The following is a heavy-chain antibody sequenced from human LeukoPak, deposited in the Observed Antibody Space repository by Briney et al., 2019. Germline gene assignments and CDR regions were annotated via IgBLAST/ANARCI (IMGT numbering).Heavy chain of an antibody. CDR2: IWYDGSNK. J-gene: IGHJ4*02. CDR3: ASESYSSGWYNYFDY. Sequence: PGGSLRLSCAASGFTFSSYGMHWVRQAPGKGLEWVAVIWYDGSNKYYADSVEGRFTISRDNSKNTLYLQMNSLRAEDTAVYYCASESYSSGWYNYFDYWGQGTLVTVSS. D-gene: IGHD6-19*01. V-gene: IGHV3-33*01. CDR1: GFTFSSYG.